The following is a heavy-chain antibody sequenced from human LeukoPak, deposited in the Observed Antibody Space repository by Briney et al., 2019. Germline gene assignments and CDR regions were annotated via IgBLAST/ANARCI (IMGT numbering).Heavy chain of an antibody. V-gene: IGHV4-59*01. CDR2: IYFSGAT. D-gene: IGHD4-17*01. Sequence: SETLSLTCTVSGGSISRYYWSWIRQPPGKGRGWIGYIYFSGATNYNPSLKGRVTISVDTSKNQFSLKLSSVTAADTAVYYCAREDPQTTVPEGLDVWGQGTTVIVSS. CDR1: GGSISRYY. CDR3: AREDPQTTVPEGLDV. J-gene: IGHJ6*02.